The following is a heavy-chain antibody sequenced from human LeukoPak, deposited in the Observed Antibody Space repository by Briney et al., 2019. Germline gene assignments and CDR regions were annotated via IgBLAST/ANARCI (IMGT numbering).Heavy chain of an antibody. Sequence: RSGGSLRLSCAASGFSFSDEYMSWIRQAPGQGPEWVSYISASGSYTNYADSVKGRFTISRDNAKNSLHLQMNSLRAEDTAVYYCATDVPAVTIFGYWGQGTLVTVSS. CDR1: GFSFSDEY. V-gene: IGHV3-11*06. J-gene: IGHJ4*02. CDR2: ISASGSYT. D-gene: IGHD2-2*01. CDR3: ATDVPAVTIFGY.